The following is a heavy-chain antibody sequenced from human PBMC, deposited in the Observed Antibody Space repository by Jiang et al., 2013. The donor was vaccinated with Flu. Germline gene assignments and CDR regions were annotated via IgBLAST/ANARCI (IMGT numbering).Heavy chain of an antibody. CDR2: ISYDGSIK. CDR1: SHA. J-gene: IGHJ4*02. Sequence: SHAMHWVRQAPGKGLECVALISYDGSIKSYADSVKGRFTISRDNSKNTLYLEMNGLRAEDTAVYFCARDQTNWGSAADYWGPGTLVPVSS. CDR3: ARDQTNWGSAADY. V-gene: IGHV3-30*04. D-gene: IGHD7-27*01.